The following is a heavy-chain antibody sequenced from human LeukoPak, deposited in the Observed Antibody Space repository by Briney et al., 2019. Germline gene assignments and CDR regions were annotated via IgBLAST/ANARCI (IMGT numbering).Heavy chain of an antibody. D-gene: IGHD6-13*01. CDR1: GGSISSYY. J-gene: IGHJ4*02. CDR3: AREKKQSSWTYFDY. Sequence: SETLSLTCTVSGGSISSYYWSWIRQPPGKGLEWIGYIYYSGSTNYNPSLKSRVTISVDTSKNQFSLKLSSVTAADTAVYYCAREKKQSSWTYFDYWGQGTLVTVSS. CDR2: IYYSGST. V-gene: IGHV4-59*12.